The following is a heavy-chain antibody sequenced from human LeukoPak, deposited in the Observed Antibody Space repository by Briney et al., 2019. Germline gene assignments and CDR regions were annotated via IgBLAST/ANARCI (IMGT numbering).Heavy chain of an antibody. CDR1: GFXFSTYA. J-gene: IGHJ4*02. V-gene: IGHV3-23*01. Sequence: GGSLRLSCAASGFXFSTYAMTWVRQAPEKGLQWVSTISTSGRATYYADSVEGRFTISRDNSKNTLYLQMNSLRADDTAVYYCAKARGSSVYEQFDYWGQGTQVTVSP. D-gene: IGHD5/OR15-5a*01. CDR2: ISTSGRAT. CDR3: AKARGSSVYEQFDY.